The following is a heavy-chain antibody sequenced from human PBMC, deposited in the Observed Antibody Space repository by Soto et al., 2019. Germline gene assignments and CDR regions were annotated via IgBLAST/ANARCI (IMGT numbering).Heavy chain of an antibody. CDR2: TYYRSKWYS. J-gene: IGHJ3*02. D-gene: IGHD2-8*01. V-gene: IGHV6-1*01. Sequence: QVQLQQSGPGLVKPSQTLSLTCAISGDSVSSNSATWNWIRQSPSRGLEWLGRTYYRSKWYSDYAVSVKTRITINPDTPENQFSLHLNSVTPEDTAVYYCVRAKGVRHDAFDIWGQGTMVTVSS. CDR3: VRAKGVRHDAFDI. CDR1: GDSVSSNSAT.